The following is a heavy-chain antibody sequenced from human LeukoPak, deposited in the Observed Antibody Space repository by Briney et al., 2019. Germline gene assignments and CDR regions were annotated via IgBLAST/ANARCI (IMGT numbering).Heavy chain of an antibody. J-gene: IGHJ4*02. CDR1: GGSISSGGYY. Sequence: SQTLSLTCTVSGGSISSGGYYWSWIRQHPGKGLEWIGYSYYSGSTYYNPSLKSRVTISVDTSKNQFSLKLSSVTAADTAVYYCARDRYGNYYFDYWGQGTLVTVSS. D-gene: IGHD1-1*01. CDR3: ARDRYGNYYFDY. CDR2: SYYSGST. V-gene: IGHV4-31*03.